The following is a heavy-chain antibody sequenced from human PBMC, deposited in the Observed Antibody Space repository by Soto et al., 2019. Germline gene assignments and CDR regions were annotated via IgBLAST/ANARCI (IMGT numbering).Heavy chain of an antibody. D-gene: IGHD2-8*01. V-gene: IGHV3-15*01. CDR1: GFTFSNAW. CDR2: IKSKTDGGTT. J-gene: IGHJ4*02. Sequence: EVQLVESGGGLVKPGGSLRLSCAASGFTFSNAWMSWVRQAPGKGLEWVGRIKSKTDGGTTDYAAPVKGRFTISRDDSKNTLYLQMNSLKTEDTAVYYCTTGTFRDIVLTYVGFWGQGTLVTVSS. CDR3: TTGTFRDIVLTYVGF.